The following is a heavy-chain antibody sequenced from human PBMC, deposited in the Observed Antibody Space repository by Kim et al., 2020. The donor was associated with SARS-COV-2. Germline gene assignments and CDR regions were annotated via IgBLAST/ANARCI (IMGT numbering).Heavy chain of an antibody. J-gene: IGHJ4*02. CDR3: AREYLMVRGVSDY. Sequence: VNSVKGRFTISRDNAKNSLYLQMNSLRAEDTAVYYWAREYLMVRGVSDYWGQGTLVTVSS. D-gene: IGHD3-10*01. V-gene: IGHV3-7*01.